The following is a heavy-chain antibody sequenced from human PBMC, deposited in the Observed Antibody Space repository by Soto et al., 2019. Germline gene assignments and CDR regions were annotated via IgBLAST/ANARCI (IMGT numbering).Heavy chain of an antibody. CDR1: GYTFSNFG. CDR3: ARGVRVSAYLDYYIDV. J-gene: IGHJ6*03. CDR2: INPDNGDT. D-gene: IGHD3-10*02. V-gene: IGHV1-18*01. Sequence: QVQLVQSGAEVKKPGASLKVSCKASGYTFSNFGVSWVRQAPGQGLEWIGWINPDNGDTNYGQKFQGRATMTTDTFTNPAYMEVRGLRSDDTAVYYCARGVRVSAYLDYYIDVWGEGTTVTFSS.